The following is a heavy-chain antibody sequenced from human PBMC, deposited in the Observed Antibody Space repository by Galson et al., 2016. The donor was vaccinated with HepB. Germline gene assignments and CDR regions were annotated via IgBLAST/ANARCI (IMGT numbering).Heavy chain of an antibody. CDR2: IWYDGSNK. CDR1: GFTFSSYG. CDR3: ARDDFGDSIDY. Sequence: SLRLSCAASGFTFSSYGMHWVRQAPGKGLEWVAVIWYDGSNKYYADSVKGRFTISRDNSKNTLYVQVDSLRAEDTAVYYCARDDFGDSIDYWGQGTLVTVSS. V-gene: IGHV3-33*01. J-gene: IGHJ4*02. D-gene: IGHD4-17*01.